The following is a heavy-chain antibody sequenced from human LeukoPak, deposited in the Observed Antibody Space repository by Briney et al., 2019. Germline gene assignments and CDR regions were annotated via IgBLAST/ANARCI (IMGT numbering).Heavy chain of an antibody. CDR3: AKDQGVTVTTGYNY. D-gene: IGHD4-17*01. CDR2: ISSSSSYI. V-gene: IGHV3-21*01. J-gene: IGHJ4*02. CDR1: GFTFSSYW. Sequence: GGSLRLSCAAPGFTFSSYWMNWVRQAPGKGLGWVSSISSSSSYIYYADSVKGRFTISRDNAKNSLYLQMNSLRAEDTAVYYCAKDQGVTVTTGYNYWGQGTLVTVSS.